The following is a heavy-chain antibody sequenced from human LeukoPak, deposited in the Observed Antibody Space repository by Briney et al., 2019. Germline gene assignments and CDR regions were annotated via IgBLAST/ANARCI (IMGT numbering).Heavy chain of an antibody. D-gene: IGHD3-22*01. CDR2: IYPGDSDT. CDR1: GYSFTNYW. V-gene: IGHV5-51*01. Sequence: GESLKISCKGSGYSFTNYWVGWVRQMPGKGLEWMGIIYPGDSDTRYSPSFQGQVTISADKSISTAYLQWSSLKASDTAMYYCARLTYYDSSGYGGRYFDLWGRGTLVTVSS. J-gene: IGHJ2*01. CDR3: ARLTYYDSSGYGGRYFDL.